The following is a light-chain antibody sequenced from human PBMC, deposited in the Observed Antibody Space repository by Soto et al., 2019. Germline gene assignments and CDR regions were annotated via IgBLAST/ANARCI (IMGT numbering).Light chain of an antibody. J-gene: IGLJ2*01. V-gene: IGLV2-14*01. CDR2: EVT. Sequence: QSALTQPASVSGSPGQSITISCTGTSSEIGGYNYVSWYQQHPGKAPKVMIYEVTNRPSGVSNRFSGSKSGNTASLTISGLQAEDEADYYCSSYTSSLTLVFGGGTNLTVL. CDR1: SSEIGGYNY. CDR3: SSYTSSLTLV.